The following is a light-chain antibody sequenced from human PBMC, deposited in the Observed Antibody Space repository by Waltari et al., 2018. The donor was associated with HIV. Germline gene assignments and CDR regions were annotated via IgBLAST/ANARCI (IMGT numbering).Light chain of an antibody. V-gene: IGLV6-57*03. CDR1: SGNIAANY. J-gene: IGLJ3*02. CDR3: QSYDSRGRV. CDR2: HDH. Sequence: KFILTQPPSVSASPGKTVVISCTRSSGNIAANYVQWYQQRPGSAPTTVIYHDHLTPSAVPDRFSGSIDSSSNSASLTISGLMPEDEADYYCQSYDSRGRVFGGGTKLTVL.